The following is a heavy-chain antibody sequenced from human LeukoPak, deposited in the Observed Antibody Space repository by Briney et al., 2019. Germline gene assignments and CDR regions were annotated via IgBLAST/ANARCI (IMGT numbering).Heavy chain of an antibody. V-gene: IGHV1-69*06. CDR3: ARRRGYSYGSLDY. Sequence: SVKVSCKASGGTFSSYAISWVRQAPGQGLEWMGGIIPIFGTANYAQKFQGRVTITADKSTSTAYMELSSLRSEDTAVYYCARRRGYSYGSLDYWGQGTLVTVSS. CDR2: IIPIFGTA. D-gene: IGHD5-18*01. CDR1: GGTFSSYA. J-gene: IGHJ4*02.